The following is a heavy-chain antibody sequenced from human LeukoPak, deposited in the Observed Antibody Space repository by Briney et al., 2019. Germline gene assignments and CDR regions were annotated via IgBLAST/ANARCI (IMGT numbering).Heavy chain of an antibody. Sequence: PGGSLRLSCAASGFTFSSYAMSWVRQAPGKGLEWVSAISGSGGSTYYADSVKGRFTISRDNSKNTLYLQMNSLRAEDTAVYYCAGDSGYSSLFDYWGQGTLVTVSS. D-gene: IGHD6-13*01. J-gene: IGHJ4*02. CDR2: ISGSGGST. CDR1: GFTFSSYA. V-gene: IGHV3-23*01. CDR3: AGDSGYSSLFDY.